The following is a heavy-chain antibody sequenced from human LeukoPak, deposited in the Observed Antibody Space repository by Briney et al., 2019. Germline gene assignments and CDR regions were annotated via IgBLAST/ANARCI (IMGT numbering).Heavy chain of an antibody. Sequence: GGSLRLSCAASGFTFSSYEMNWVRQAPGKGLEWVSYISRSGSTIYYADSVKGRFTISRDNAKKSLYLQMNSLRAEDTAVYYCARGRGYSGFDYVDYRGQGTLVTVSS. V-gene: IGHV3-48*03. CDR2: ISRSGSTI. D-gene: IGHD5-12*01. CDR1: GFTFSSYE. J-gene: IGHJ4*02. CDR3: ARGRGYSGFDYVDY.